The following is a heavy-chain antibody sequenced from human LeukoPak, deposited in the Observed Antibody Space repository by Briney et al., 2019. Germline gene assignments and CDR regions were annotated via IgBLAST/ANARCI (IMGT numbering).Heavy chain of an antibody. CDR2: ISWNSGSI. Sequence: GGSLRLSCAASGFTFDDYAMHWVRQAPGKGLEWVSGISWNSGSIDYADSVKGRFTISRDNAKNSLYLQMNSLRAEDMALYYCAKAGTVLDAFDIWGQGTMVTVSS. CDR1: GFTFDDYA. J-gene: IGHJ3*02. V-gene: IGHV3-9*03. D-gene: IGHD4-17*01. CDR3: AKAGTVLDAFDI.